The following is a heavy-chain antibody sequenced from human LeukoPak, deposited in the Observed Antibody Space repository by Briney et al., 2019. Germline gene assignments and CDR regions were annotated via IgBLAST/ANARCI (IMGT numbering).Heavy chain of an antibody. Sequence: SETLSLTCTVSGGSISSSSYYWGWIRQPPGKGLEWIGSIYYSGSTYYNPSLKSRVTISVDTSKNQFSLKLSSVTAADTAVYYCARDLYYYDSSGYYYMSHAFDIWGQGTMVTVSS. J-gene: IGHJ3*02. CDR2: IYYSGST. CDR1: GGSISSSSYY. CDR3: ARDLYYYDSSGYYYMSHAFDI. V-gene: IGHV4-39*07. D-gene: IGHD3-22*01.